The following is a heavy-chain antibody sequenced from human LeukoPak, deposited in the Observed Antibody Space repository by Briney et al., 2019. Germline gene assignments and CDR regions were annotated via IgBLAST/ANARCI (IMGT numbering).Heavy chain of an antibody. CDR2: IYYSGST. CDR1: GGSISSSSYY. V-gene: IGHV4-39*01. Sequence: PSETLSLTCTVSGGSISSSSYYWGWIRQPPGKGLEWIGSIYYSGSTYYNPSLKSRVTISVDTSKNQFSLKLSSVTAADTAVYYCARLGGVYSGYDWGNDYWGQGTLVTVPS. D-gene: IGHD5-12*01. CDR3: ARLGGVYSGYDWGNDY. J-gene: IGHJ4*02.